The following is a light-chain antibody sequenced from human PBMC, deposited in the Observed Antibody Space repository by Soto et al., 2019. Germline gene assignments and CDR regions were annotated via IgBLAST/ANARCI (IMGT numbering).Light chain of an antibody. V-gene: IGKV3-15*01. CDR1: QSVSSN. CDR2: GAS. J-gene: IGKJ3*01. Sequence: EIVMTQSPATLSVSPGERATLSCRASQSVSSNLAWYQQKPGQAPRLLIYGASTRATGIPARFSGSGSGTEFTLTISSLEPEDFAVYYCHQRINWPPFTFGPGTKVDFK. CDR3: HQRINWPPFT.